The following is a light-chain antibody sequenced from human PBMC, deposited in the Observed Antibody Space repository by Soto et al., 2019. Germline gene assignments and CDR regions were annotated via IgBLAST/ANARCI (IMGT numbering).Light chain of an antibody. CDR3: QQYEIAPRT. J-gene: IGKJ2*01. V-gene: IGKV3-20*01. CDR2: GAS. CDR1: QTLSNNY. Sequence: EIVLTQSPGTLSLSPGERATLSCRASQTLSNNYLAWFQQKPGQPPRVLIYGASNRATGIPDRFSGSGSGSDFSLTISRLEPEDFAAYYCQQYEIAPRTFGQGTKVEIK.